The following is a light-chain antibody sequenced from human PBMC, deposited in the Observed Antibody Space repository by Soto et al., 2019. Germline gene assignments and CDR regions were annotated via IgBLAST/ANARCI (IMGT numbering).Light chain of an antibody. V-gene: IGKV1-39*01. Sequence: DLEMTQSPSSLSASVGDRVTITCRASQSISNFLSWYRKRPGRAPELLIFGASTLQSGVPSRVSGSGSGTDFTLTISSLEPEDFATYWCHQTFTPPLTFGGGTKVEI. J-gene: IGKJ4*01. CDR3: HQTFTPPLT. CDR1: QSISNF. CDR2: GAS.